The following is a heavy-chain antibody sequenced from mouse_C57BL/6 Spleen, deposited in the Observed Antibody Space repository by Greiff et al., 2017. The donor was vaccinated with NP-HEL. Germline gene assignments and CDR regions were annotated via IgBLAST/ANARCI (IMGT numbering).Heavy chain of an antibody. CDR3: ASVRLRLCAK. J-gene: IGHJ3*01. CDR2: ISYDGSN. Sequence: DVQLQESGPGLVKPSQSLSLTCSVTGYSITSGYYWNWIRQFPGNKLEWMGYISYDGSNNYNPSLKNRISITRDTSKNQFFLKLNSVSTEDTATYYCASVRLRLCAKGGEETLGTLSA. CDR1: GYSITSGYY. V-gene: IGHV3-6*01. D-gene: IGHD1-2*01.